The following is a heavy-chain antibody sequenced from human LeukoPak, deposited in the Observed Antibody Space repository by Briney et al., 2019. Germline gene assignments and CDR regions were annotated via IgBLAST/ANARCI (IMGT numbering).Heavy chain of an antibody. CDR3: ARIDYSNYSGYYYYYYMDV. V-gene: IGHV1-69*13. D-gene: IGHD4-11*01. Sequence: ASVKVSCKASGGTFSSYAISWVRQAPGQGLEWMGGIIPIFGTANYAQKFQGRVTITADESTSTAYMELSNLRSEDTAVYYCARIDYSNYSGYYYYYYMDVWGKGTTVTVSS. J-gene: IGHJ6*03. CDR2: IIPIFGTA. CDR1: GGTFSSYA.